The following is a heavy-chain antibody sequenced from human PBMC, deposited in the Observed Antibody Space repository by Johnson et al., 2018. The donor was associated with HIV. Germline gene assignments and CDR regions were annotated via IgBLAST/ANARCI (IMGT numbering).Heavy chain of an antibody. CDR2: IWYDGSNK. J-gene: IGHJ3*02. V-gene: IGHV3-30*02. CDR3: AKIVTAGNDAFDI. D-gene: IGHD2-21*02. CDR1: GFTFSSYG. Sequence: QVQLVESGGGLVQPGGSLRLSCAASGFTFSSYGMHWVRQAPGKGLEWVAVIWYDGSNKYYADSVKGRFTISRDNSKNTLYLQMNSLRAEDTGVYYCAKIVTAGNDAFDIWGQGTMVTVSS.